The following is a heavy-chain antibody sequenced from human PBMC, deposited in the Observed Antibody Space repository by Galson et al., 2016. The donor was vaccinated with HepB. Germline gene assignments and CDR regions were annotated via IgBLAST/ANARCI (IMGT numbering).Heavy chain of an antibody. CDR3: ARGKTDGWYHDY. Sequence: SVKVSCKASGYTFTSNAIHWVRQAPGQRLEWLGWVSAADDNTRYSQNFQGRVTFTRDTSASTVYMELSALRPEDTATYFCARGKTDGWYHDYWGHGTLVIVSS. CDR2: VSAADDNT. CDR1: GYTFTSNA. J-gene: IGHJ4*01. V-gene: IGHV1-3*01. D-gene: IGHD6-19*01.